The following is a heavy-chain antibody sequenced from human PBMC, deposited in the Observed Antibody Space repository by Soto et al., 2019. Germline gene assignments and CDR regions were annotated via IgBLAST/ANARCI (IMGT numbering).Heavy chain of an antibody. D-gene: IGHD1-7*01. CDR1: GASVSSNSAA. J-gene: IGHJ3*02. CDR3: AREANRNWVGFAYDAFGI. Sequence: QVQLQQSGPGLVKPSQTLSLTCAISGASVSSNSAAWNWIRQHPSRGLEWLGRTYYRSKWYNDYARSVKRRITNNQDTSKNQYSLQLNSVAPEDTAVYYCAREANRNWVGFAYDAFGIWGQGTMGTVSS. V-gene: IGHV6-1*01. CDR2: TYYRSKWYN.